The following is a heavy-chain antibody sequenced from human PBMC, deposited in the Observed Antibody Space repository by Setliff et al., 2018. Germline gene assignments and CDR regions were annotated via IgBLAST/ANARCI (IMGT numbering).Heavy chain of an antibody. Sequence: GGSLRLSCAASGFTFSSNNMHWVRQAPGKGLEWVSCISGSSSYIYYADSVKGRFTISRDNAKNSLYLQMNSLRAEDTAVYYCARAPSSSSASWFDPWG. CDR1: GFTFSSNN. V-gene: IGHV3-21*01. J-gene: IGHJ5*02. CDR2: ISGSSSYI. D-gene: IGHD6-6*01. CDR3: ARAPSSSSASWFDP.